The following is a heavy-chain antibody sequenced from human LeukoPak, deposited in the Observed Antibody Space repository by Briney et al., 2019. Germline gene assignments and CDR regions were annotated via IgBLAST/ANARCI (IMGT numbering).Heavy chain of an antibody. V-gene: IGHV3-11*01. J-gene: IGHJ4*02. CDR3: SRDPRHNDY. CDR1: GYTFSDFY. Sequence: GGSLRLSCAASGYTFSDFYMTWIRQAPGKGLELLSYISGSAHDVNYIDSVRGRFTISRDNAKNSLYLHMNSLTVEDTAVYYCSRDPRHNDYWGQGTLVTVSS. CDR2: ISGSAHDV.